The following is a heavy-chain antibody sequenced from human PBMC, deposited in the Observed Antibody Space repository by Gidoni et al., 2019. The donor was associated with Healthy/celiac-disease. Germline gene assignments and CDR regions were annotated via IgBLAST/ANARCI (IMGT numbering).Heavy chain of an antibody. CDR3: ARGLGVVPAARRYYYYGMDV. Sequence: QVQLVESGGGVVQPGRSLRLSCAAPGFTFSSYAMHWVRQAPGKGLEWVAVISYDGSNKYYADSVKGRFTISRDNSKNTLYLQMNSLRAEDTAVYYCARGLGVVPAARRYYYYGMDVWGQGTTVTVSS. J-gene: IGHJ6*02. CDR2: ISYDGSNK. V-gene: IGHV3-30*04. CDR1: GFTFSSYA. D-gene: IGHD2-2*01.